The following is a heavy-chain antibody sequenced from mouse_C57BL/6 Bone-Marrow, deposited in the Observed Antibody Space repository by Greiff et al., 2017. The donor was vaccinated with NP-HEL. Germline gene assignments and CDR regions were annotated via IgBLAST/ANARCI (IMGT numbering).Heavy chain of an antibody. CDR2: ISDGGSYT. J-gene: IGHJ1*03. V-gene: IGHV5-4*03. Sequence: EVKLQESGGGLVKPGGSLKLSCAASGFTFSSYAMSWVRQTPEKRLEWVATISDGGSYTYYPDNVKGRFTISRDNAKNNLYLQMSHLKSEDTAMYYCARYYWYFDVWGTGTTVTVSS. CDR1: GFTFSSYA. CDR3: ARYYWYFDV.